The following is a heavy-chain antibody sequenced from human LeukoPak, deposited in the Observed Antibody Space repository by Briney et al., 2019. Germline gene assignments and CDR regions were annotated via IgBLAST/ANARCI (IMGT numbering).Heavy chain of an antibody. CDR3: AREDWNYQQGVRYNFFDP. V-gene: IGHV3-74*01. CDR1: GFTFSTFW. Sequence: GGSLRLSCAASGFTFSTFWMHWVRQAPGKGLVWVSRFKTDGTSTSYADSVKGRFTISRDNAKNTLYLQMNSLRAEDTAVYYCAREDWNYQQGVRYNFFDPWGQGTLVTVFS. D-gene: IGHD1-7*01. J-gene: IGHJ5*02. CDR2: FKTDGTST.